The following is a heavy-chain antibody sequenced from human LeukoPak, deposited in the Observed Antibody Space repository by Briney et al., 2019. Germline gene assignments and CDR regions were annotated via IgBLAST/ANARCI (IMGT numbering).Heavy chain of an antibody. J-gene: IGHJ4*02. CDR1: GCTFSSYA. Sequence: SVKVSCKASGCTFSSYAISWVRQAPGQGLEWMGRIIPILGIANYAQKFQGRVTITADKSTSTAYMELSSVRSEDTAVYYCARETTVYCFDYWGQGTLVTVSS. CDR2: IIPILGIA. CDR3: ARETTVYCFDY. V-gene: IGHV1-69*04. D-gene: IGHD4-17*01.